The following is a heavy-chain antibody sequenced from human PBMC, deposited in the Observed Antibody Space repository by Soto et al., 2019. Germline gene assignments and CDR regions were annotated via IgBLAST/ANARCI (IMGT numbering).Heavy chain of an antibody. Sequence: EVQLVASGGGLVKPGQSLRLSCTASGFNFSAYGMSWVRQAPGKGLEWVSSITFSSLYIYYTESVRGRFVISRDDSKNSLYLQMDSLKTEDTAFYYGARSGYVAAGWFDPWGQGTQVTVAS. D-gene: IGHD6-13*01. CDR3: ARSGYVAAGWFDP. J-gene: IGHJ5*02. V-gene: IGHV3-21*02. CDR1: GFNFSAYG. CDR2: ITFSSLYI.